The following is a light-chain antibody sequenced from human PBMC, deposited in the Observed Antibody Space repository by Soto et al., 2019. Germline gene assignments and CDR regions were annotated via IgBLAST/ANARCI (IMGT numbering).Light chain of an antibody. J-gene: IGKJ2*01. CDR3: QQSYT. CDR1: QAVGYN. Sequence: EVVMTQSPATLYVSPGERVTLSCRASQAVGYNLAWYQHKPGQAPRLLIYGASTRVTGIPTRFSGSGSGTEFTLTISSLQSEDFAIYYCQQSYTFSQGTKLEIK. V-gene: IGKV3-15*01. CDR2: GAS.